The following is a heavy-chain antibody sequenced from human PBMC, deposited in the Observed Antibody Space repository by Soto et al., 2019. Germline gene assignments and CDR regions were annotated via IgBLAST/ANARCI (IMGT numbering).Heavy chain of an antibody. Sequence: EVQLVESGGGLVQPGGSLRLSCAASGFTFSSYAMHWVRQAPGKGLEYVSAISSNGGSTYYANSVKGRFAISRDNSKNTLYLQMGSLRAEDMAVYYCARGPEYYFDYWGQGALVTVSS. CDR1: GFTFSSYA. V-gene: IGHV3-64*01. CDR2: ISSNGGST. J-gene: IGHJ4*02. CDR3: ARGPEYYFDY.